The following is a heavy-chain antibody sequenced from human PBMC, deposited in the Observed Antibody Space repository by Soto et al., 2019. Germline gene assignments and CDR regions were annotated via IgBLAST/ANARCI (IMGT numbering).Heavy chain of an antibody. D-gene: IGHD3-9*01. CDR3: ARGFDILTFGFCLDY. Sequence: QLQLQESGPGLVKPSETLSLTCTVSGGSMSSSSYYWGGIRQPPGKGLAWIANMYFSGFYSGSTSYNPSLRSRVTISVDTSKNQFSLQVSSVTAADTAVYYCARGFDILTFGFCLDYWGQGTLVTVSS. CDR1: GGSMSSSSYY. J-gene: IGHJ4*02. CDR2: MYFSGFYSGST. V-gene: IGHV4-39*01.